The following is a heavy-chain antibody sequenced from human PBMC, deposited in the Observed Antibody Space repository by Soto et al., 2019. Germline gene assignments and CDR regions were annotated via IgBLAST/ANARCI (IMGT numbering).Heavy chain of an antibody. J-gene: IGHJ4*02. V-gene: IGHV4-39*01. CDR3: VSQRTTVRTQAYFDY. Sequence: SETLSLTCPVSGGSVTNSSYYWGWIRQSPGKGLEWIGSVYYRGRSYSKSSVKSRVTISVDTSNNQFSLNLNSVTGSCTAVWLCVSQRTTVRTQAYFDYWGPGSLVTVSS. CDR1: GGSVTNSSYY. D-gene: IGHD4-4*01. CDR2: VYYRGRS.